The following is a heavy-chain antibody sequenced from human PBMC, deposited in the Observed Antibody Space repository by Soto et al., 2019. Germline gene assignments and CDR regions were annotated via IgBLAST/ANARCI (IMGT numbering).Heavy chain of an antibody. V-gene: IGHV3-53*01. Sequence: GGSLRLSCAASGFTVSSNYMSWVRQAPGKGLEWVSVIYSGGSTYYADSVKGRFTISRDNAKNSLYLQMNSLRAEDTAVYYCAIVQPGYSYGYVLGYWGQGTLVTVSS. CDR1: GFTVSSNY. J-gene: IGHJ4*02. D-gene: IGHD5-18*01. CDR2: IYSGGST. CDR3: AIVQPGYSYGYVLGY.